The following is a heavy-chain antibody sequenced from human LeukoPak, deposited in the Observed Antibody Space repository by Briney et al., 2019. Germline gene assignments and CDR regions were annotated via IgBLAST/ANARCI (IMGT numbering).Heavy chain of an antibody. Sequence: SETLSLTCTVSGYSISSGYYWGWIRQPPGKGLEWIGSIYHSGSTYYNPSLKSRVTISVDTSKNQFSLKLSSVTAADTAVYYCARDREGAAAGPFDYWGQGTLVTVSS. CDR2: IYHSGST. V-gene: IGHV4-38-2*02. D-gene: IGHD6-13*01. CDR3: ARDREGAAAGPFDY. CDR1: GYSISSGYY. J-gene: IGHJ4*02.